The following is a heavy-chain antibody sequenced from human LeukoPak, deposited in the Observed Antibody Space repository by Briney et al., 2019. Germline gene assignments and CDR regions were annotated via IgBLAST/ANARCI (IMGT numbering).Heavy chain of an antibody. CDR1: GFTFSSYA. Sequence: GGSLRLSCAASGFTFSSYAMSWVRQAPGKGLEWVSAISGSGGSTYYADSVKGRFTISRDNSKNTLYLQMNSLRGEDTAVYYCAKDGMIVVVNHSDYWGQGTLVTVSS. V-gene: IGHV3-23*01. CDR3: AKDGMIVVVNHSDY. D-gene: IGHD3-22*01. CDR2: ISGSGGST. J-gene: IGHJ4*02.